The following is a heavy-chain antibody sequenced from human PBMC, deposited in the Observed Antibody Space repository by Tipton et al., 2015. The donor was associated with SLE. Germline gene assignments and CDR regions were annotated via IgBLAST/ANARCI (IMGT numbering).Heavy chain of an antibody. CDR3: ARGRYCSSTSCSHYFDY. Sequence: GLVKPSETLSLTCAVYGGSFSGYYWSWIRQPPGKGLEWIGEINHSGSTNYNPSLKSRVTISIDTPKNQFSLKVSSVTAADTAVYYCARGRYCSSTSCSHYFDYWGQGTLVTVSS. J-gene: IGHJ4*02. V-gene: IGHV4-34*01. D-gene: IGHD2-2*01. CDR1: GGSFSGYY. CDR2: INHSGST.